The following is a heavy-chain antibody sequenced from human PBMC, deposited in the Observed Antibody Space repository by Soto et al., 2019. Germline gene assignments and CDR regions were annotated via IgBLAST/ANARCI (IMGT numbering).Heavy chain of an antibody. J-gene: IGHJ4*02. CDR3: ARDFPLVVVAATPNDFDY. D-gene: IGHD2-15*01. CDR1: GFTFSDYY. CDR2: ISSSSSYT. Sequence: GGSLRLSCAASGFTFSDYYMSWIRQAPGKGLEWVSYISSSSSYTNYADSVKGRFTISRDNAKNSLYLQMNSLRAEDTAVYYCARDFPLVVVAATPNDFDYWGQGTLVTVSS. V-gene: IGHV3-11*06.